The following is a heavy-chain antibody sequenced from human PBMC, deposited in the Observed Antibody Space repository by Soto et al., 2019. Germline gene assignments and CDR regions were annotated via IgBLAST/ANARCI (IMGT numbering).Heavy chain of an antibody. J-gene: IGHJ4*02. CDR1: GFTFSRFW. V-gene: IGHV3-7*01. CDR3: VRERVDVIAMTGFDY. CDR2: IKQDGSET. Sequence: EVQLVESGGGLVQPGGSLRLSCAASGFTFSRFWMSWVRRAPGKGLEGVANIKQDGSETYYVDSVKGRFTISRDNAKNSLYVQMNSLRAEETVVYYCVRERVDVIAMTGFDYWGQGTLVTVSS. D-gene: IGHD2-21*01.